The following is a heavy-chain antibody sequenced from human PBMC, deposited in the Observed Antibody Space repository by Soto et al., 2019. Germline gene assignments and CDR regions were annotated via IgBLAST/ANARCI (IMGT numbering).Heavy chain of an antibody. D-gene: IGHD5-12*01. J-gene: IGHJ4*02. CDR3: ARDLGDGYTFDY. CDR1: GYTFTSYA. Sequence: QVQLVQSGAEVKKPGASVKVSCKASGYTFTSYAMHWVRQAPAQMLEWMGWINAGNGNTKYSQKFQGRVTITRDTSASTAYMELSSLRSEDTAVYYCARDLGDGYTFDYWGQGTLVTVSS. V-gene: IGHV1-3*01. CDR2: INAGNGNT.